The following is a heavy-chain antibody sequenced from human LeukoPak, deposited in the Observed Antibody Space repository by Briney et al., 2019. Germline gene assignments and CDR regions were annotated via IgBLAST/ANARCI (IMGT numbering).Heavy chain of an antibody. Sequence: GGSLRLSCEASGFTFSTYGMSWVRQAPGKGLEWVSVSSGSGGYTYYADSVKGRFTISRDNSKNTLYLKMNSLRAEDTAVYYCAKAFGNQYESGSGVFDSWGQGALVTVSS. V-gene: IGHV3-23*01. J-gene: IGHJ4*02. CDR2: SSGSGGYT. CDR1: GFTFSTYG. CDR3: AKAFGNQYESGSGVFDS. D-gene: IGHD3-10*01.